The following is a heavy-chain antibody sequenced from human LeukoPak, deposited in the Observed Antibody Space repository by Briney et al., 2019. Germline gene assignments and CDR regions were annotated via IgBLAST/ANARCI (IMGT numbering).Heavy chain of an antibody. CDR1: GFTFSSYG. D-gene: IGHD4-17*01. J-gene: IGHJ1*01. CDR2: IAYDGSNK. CDR3: ARDYGDYLEYFLH. V-gene: IGHV3-30*03. Sequence: GGSLRLSCAASGFTFSSYGMHWVRQAPGKGLEWVAVIAYDGSNKYYADSVKGRFTISRDNSKNTLYLQMNSLRAEDTAVYYCARDYGDYLEYFLHWGQGTLVTVSS.